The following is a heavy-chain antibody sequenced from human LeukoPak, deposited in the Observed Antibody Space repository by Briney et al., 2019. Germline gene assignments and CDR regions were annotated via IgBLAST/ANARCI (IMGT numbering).Heavy chain of an antibody. CDR1: GFTFDDYA. CDR2: ISWNSGSI. J-gene: IGHJ4*02. D-gene: IGHD3-22*01. V-gene: IGHV3-9*01. Sequence: PGGSLRLSCAASGFTFDDYAMHWVRQAPGKGLGWVSGISWNSGSIGYADSVKGRFTISRDNAKNSLYLQMNSLRAEDTALYYCAKGDGGWLSEFDYWGQGTLVTVSS. CDR3: AKGDGGWLSEFDY.